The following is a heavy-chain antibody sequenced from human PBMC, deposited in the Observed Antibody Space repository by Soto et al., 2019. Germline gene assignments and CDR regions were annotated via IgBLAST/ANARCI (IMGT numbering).Heavy chain of an antibody. CDR3: ASSVVTSNRYDYYYCMDV. D-gene: IGHD4-4*01. CDR1: GGTFSSYA. CDR2: IIRIFGTA. V-gene: IGHV1-69*01. J-gene: IGHJ6*02. Sequence: QVQLVQSGAEVKKPGSSVKVSCKASGGTFSSYAISWVRQAPGQGLEWMGGIIRIFGTANYAQQFQSRVTITADESTRTAYMERSSLRAEDTAVYYCASSVVTSNRYDYYYCMDVWGQGTTVTVSS.